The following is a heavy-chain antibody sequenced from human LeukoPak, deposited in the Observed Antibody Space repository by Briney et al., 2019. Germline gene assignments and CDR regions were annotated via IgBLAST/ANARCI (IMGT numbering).Heavy chain of an antibody. D-gene: IGHD3-22*01. CDR1: GGTFSSYA. CDR3: ARSPGYYDSSGYPYWYFDL. V-gene: IGHV1-69*13. CDR2: IIPIFGTA. J-gene: IGHJ2*01. Sequence: SVKVSCKASGGTFSSYAISWVRQAPGQELEWMGGIIPIFGTANYAQKFQGRVTITADESTSTAYMELSSLRSEDTAVYYCARSPGYYDSSGYPYWYFDLWGRGTLVTVSS.